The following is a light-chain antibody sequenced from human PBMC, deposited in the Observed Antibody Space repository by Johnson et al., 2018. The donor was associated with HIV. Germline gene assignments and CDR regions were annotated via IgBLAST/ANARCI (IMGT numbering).Light chain of an antibody. CDR2: EDT. CDR1: SSNIGDNY. Sequence: QSVLTQSPSVSAAPGQKVSISCSGSSSNIGDNYVSWYQQVPGTAPKLLIYEDTKRPSGIPDRFSGSKSGTSATLAITGLQALAEADYYCVTWDSSLSAVYVFGTGTKVTVL. J-gene: IGLJ1*01. CDR3: VTWDSSLSAVYV. V-gene: IGLV1-51*02.